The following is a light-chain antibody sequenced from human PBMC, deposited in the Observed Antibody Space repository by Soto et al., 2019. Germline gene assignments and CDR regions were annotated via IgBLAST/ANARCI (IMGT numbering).Light chain of an antibody. CDR1: ALPKQY. CDR3: QSADSSGTYPV. J-gene: IGLJ2*01. V-gene: IGLV3-25*02. Sequence: SYELTQPPSVSVSPGQTARITCSGAALPKQYAYWYQQKPGQAPVLGIYRDSERPSGIPERFSGSSSGTTVTLTISGVKAEDEADYYCQSADSSGTYPVFGGGTKLTVL. CDR2: RDS.